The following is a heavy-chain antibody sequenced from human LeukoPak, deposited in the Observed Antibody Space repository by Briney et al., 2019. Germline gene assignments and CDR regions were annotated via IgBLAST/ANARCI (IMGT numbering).Heavy chain of an antibody. CDR2: INPSTGGT. D-gene: IGHD3-3*01. J-gene: IGHJ6*02. CDR1: GYTFTSYY. CDR3: AKGDFYGDYPYGMDV. V-gene: IGHV1-46*01. Sequence: ASVKVSCKASGYTFTSYYMHWVRQAPGQGLEWMGIINPSTGGTTYAQKFQGRATMTRDTSTSTVYMELSSLTSEDTAVYYCAKGDFYGDYPYGMDVWGQGTTVTVSS.